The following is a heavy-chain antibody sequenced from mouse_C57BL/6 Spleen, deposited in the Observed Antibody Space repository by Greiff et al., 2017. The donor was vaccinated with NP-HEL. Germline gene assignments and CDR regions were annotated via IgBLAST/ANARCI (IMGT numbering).Heavy chain of an antibody. D-gene: IGHD1-1*01. CDR2: IDPETGGT. Sequence: VQLQQSGAELVRPGASVTLSCKASGYTFTDYEMHWVKQTPVHGLEWIGAIDPETGGTAYNQKFKGKAILTADKSSSTAYMELRSLTSEDSAVYYCTRDYGPSGGFAYWGQGTLVTVSA. CDR3: TRDYGPSGGFAY. CDR1: GYTFTDYE. J-gene: IGHJ3*01. V-gene: IGHV1-15*01.